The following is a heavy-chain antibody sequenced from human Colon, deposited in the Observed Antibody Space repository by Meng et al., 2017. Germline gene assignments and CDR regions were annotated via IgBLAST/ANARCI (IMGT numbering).Heavy chain of an antibody. V-gene: IGHV3-30*02. CDR1: GLIFSKSG. D-gene: IGHD3-16*01. CDR3: ARDKGVTCLDT. J-gene: IGHJ5*01. Sequence: GGSLRPSCAASGLIFSKSGMHWVRQAPGKGLEWVAFIWSDGSSKYYTDSVKGRFTISRDNSKNTLSLQMDSLRVEDTAVYYCARDKGVTCLDTWGQGTLVTRLL. CDR2: IWSDGSSK.